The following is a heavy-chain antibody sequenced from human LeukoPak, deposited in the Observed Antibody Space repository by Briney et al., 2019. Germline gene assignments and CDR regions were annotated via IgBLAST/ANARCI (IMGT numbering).Heavy chain of an antibody. D-gene: IGHD3-10*01. Sequence: PSETLSLTCTVSGGSISSGDYYWSWIRQPPGKGLEWIGYIYYSGSTYYNPSLKSRVTISVDTSKNQFSLKLSSVTAADTAVYYCASFLWFGELSGFDSWGQGTLVTVSS. CDR3: ASFLWFGELSGFDS. J-gene: IGHJ5*01. V-gene: IGHV4-30-4*01. CDR1: GGSISSGDYY. CDR2: IYYSGST.